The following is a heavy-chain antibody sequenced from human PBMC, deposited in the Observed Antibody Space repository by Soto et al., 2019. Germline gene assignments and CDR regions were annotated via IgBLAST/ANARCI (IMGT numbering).Heavy chain of an antibody. CDR3: ASPAATMVAFDI. Sequence: SETLSLTCTVSGGSISSSSYYWGWIRQPPGKGLEWIGSIYYSGSTYYNPSLKSRVTISVDTSKNQFSLKLSSVTAADTAVYYCASPAATMVAFDIWGQGTMVTVSS. J-gene: IGHJ3*02. D-gene: IGHD3-10*01. V-gene: IGHV4-39*01. CDR1: GGSISSSSYY. CDR2: IYYSGST.